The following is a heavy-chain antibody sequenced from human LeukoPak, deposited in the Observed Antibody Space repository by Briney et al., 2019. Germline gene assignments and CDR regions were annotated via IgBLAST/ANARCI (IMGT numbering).Heavy chain of an antibody. D-gene: IGHD2-8*02. V-gene: IGHV1-46*01. Sequence: ASVKVSCKASGYTFTNYQIHWVRQAPGQGLELMGIINPSGGSTSYAQKFQGRVTMTRDTSTSTVYMELSSLRSEDTAVYYCAREAVLGGLDVWGQGTTVTGFS. J-gene: IGHJ6*02. CDR2: INPSGGST. CDR1: GYTFTNYQ. CDR3: AREAVLGGLDV.